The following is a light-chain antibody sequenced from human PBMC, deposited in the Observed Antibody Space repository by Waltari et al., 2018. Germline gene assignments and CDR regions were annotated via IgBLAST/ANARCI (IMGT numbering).Light chain of an antibody. CDR3: QQSYSTGVT. Sequence: IQMTQSPSSLSASVGDRVTITCRASQSISSYLNWYQQKPGKAPKLLIYAASSLQSGVPSRFSGSGSGTDFTLTISSLQPEDFATYYCQQSYSTGVTFGGGTKVEIK. V-gene: IGKV1-39*01. CDR2: AAS. J-gene: IGKJ4*01. CDR1: QSISSY.